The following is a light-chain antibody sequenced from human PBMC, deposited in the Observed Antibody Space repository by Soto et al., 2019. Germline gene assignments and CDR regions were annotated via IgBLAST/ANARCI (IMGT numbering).Light chain of an antibody. Sequence: DIQMTQSPSTLSASVGDRVTITCRASQSISSWLAWYQQKPGKAPKLLIYKASSLESGVPSRFRGSGSGTEFPLTISSLQPDDFATYYCQQYNSYWTFGQGTKVEIK. CDR3: QQYNSYWT. CDR2: KAS. CDR1: QSISSW. J-gene: IGKJ1*01. V-gene: IGKV1-5*03.